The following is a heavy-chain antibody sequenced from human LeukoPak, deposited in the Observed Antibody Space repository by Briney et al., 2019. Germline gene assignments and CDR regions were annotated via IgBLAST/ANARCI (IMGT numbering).Heavy chain of an antibody. CDR1: GGSISSYY. CDR2: IYYSGST. CDR3: ARGSPPYYFDY. J-gene: IGHJ4*02. D-gene: IGHD1-14*01. Sequence: KPSETLSLTCTVSGGSISSYYWSWIRQPPGKGLEWIGYIYYSGSTNYNPSLKSRVTISVDTSKNQFSLKLSSVTAADTAVYYCARGSPPYYFDYWGQGTLVTVSS. V-gene: IGHV4-59*01.